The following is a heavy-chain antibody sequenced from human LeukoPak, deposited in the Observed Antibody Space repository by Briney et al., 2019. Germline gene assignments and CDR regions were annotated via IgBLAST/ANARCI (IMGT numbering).Heavy chain of an antibody. CDR3: AKVCLLNVYSPAS. V-gene: IGHV3-23*01. CDR1: GFTFSSYA. Sequence: GGSLRLSCAASGFTFSSYAMSWVRQAPGKGREWVSTISDGSVTTYYADSVKGRFTISRDNSKNTLYLQMNTLRAEDTAVYYCAKVCLLNVYSPASWGQGTLVTVSS. J-gene: IGHJ5*02. CDR2: ISDGSVTT. D-gene: IGHD3-16*01.